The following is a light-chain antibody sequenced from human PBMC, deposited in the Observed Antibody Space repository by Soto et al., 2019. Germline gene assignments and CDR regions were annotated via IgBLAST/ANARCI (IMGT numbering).Light chain of an antibody. CDR3: QQYGSSPKT. CDR1: QSISSW. V-gene: IGKV1-5*03. CDR2: KAS. J-gene: IGKJ1*01. Sequence: DIQMTQSPSTLSASVGDRVTITCRASQSISSWLAWYQQKPGKAPKLLIYKASSLESGVPSRFSGSGSGTEFTLTISSLQSEEFAVYYCQQYGSSPKTVGQGTKVDI.